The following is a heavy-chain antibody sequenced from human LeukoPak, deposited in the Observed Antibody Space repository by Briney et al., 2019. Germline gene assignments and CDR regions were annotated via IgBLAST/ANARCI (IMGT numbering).Heavy chain of an antibody. Sequence: SETLSLTCTVSGYSISSGYYWGWIRQPPGKGLEWIGSIYHSGSTYYNPSLKSRVTISVDTSKNQFSLKLSAVTASDKAVYYCARDGDYDFWSGLFDYWGQGTLVTVSS. CDR2: IYHSGST. J-gene: IGHJ4*02. CDR1: GYSISSGYY. D-gene: IGHD3-3*01. V-gene: IGHV4-38-2*02. CDR3: ARDGDYDFWSGLFDY.